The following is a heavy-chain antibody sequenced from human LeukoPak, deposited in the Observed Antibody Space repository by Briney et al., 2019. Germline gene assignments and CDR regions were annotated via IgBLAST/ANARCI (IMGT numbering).Heavy chain of an antibody. Sequence: GGSLRLSCAASGFTFSSYSMNWVRQAPGKGLEWVSSISSSSSYIYYADSVKGRFTISRDNAKNTLYLQMNSLRAEDTAVYYCVSPSGEYCSSNICRYFDYWGQGTLVIVSS. CDR2: ISSSSSYI. V-gene: IGHV3-21*01. CDR1: GFTFSSYS. J-gene: IGHJ4*02. D-gene: IGHD2-2*01. CDR3: VSPSGEYCSSNICRYFDY.